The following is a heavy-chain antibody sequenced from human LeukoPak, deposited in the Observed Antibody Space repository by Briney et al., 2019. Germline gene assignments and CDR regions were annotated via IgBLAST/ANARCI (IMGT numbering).Heavy chain of an antibody. Sequence: SETLSLTCTVSGGSISSSSYYWGWIRQPPGTGLEWIGSIYYSGSTYYNPSLKSRVTISVDTSKNQFSLKLSSVTAADTAVYYCARVRAVTPEYYFDYWGQGTLVTVSS. V-gene: IGHV4-39*07. D-gene: IGHD3-3*01. CDR1: GGSISSSSYY. J-gene: IGHJ4*02. CDR3: ARVRAVTPEYYFDY. CDR2: IYYSGST.